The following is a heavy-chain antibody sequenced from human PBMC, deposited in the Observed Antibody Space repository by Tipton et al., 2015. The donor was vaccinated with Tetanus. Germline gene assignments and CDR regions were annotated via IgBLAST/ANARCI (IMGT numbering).Heavy chain of an antibody. V-gene: IGHV3-23*01. D-gene: IGHD2-21*02. J-gene: IGHJ4*02. CDR2: ISSRGDGT. CDR3: ARGMAEASNCGGDCYSDY. Sequence: SLRLSCKASGFSLSRYGMTWFRQPPGRGLDWVSAISSRGDGTNYAASVKGRFTISRDNSKNTVYLQMNSLRVEDTAVYYCARGMAEASNCGGDCYSDYWGQGTLVTVSS. CDR1: GFSLSRYG.